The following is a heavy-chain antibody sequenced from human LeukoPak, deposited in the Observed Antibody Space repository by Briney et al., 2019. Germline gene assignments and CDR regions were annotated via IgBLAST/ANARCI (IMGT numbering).Heavy chain of an antibody. CDR1: GFTFSSYG. J-gene: IGHJ4*02. CDR2: IWYDGSNK. CDR3: AKGGYCSSTSCSPFDY. V-gene: IGHV3-33*06. Sequence: HPGRSLRLSCAASGFTFSSYGMHWVRQAPGKGLEWVAVIWYDGSNKYYADSVKGRFTISRDNSKNTLYLQMNSLRAEDTAVYYCAKGGYCSSTSCSPFDYWGQGTLVTVSS. D-gene: IGHD2-2*01.